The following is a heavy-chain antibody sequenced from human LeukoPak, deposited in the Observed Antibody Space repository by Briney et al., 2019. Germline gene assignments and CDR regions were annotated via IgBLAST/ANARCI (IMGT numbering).Heavy chain of an antibody. Sequence: PGGSLRLSCAASGFTFSSYSMNWVRRAPGKGLEWVSVISSSSSNIYYADSVKGRFTSSRDNAKNSLYLQMNSLRAEDTAVYYCARGGIAGVGTRHFDPWGLGTLVTVSS. CDR2: ISSSSSNI. CDR3: ARGGIAGVGTRHFDP. CDR1: GFTFSSYS. J-gene: IGHJ5*02. D-gene: IGHD6-13*01. V-gene: IGHV3-21*01.